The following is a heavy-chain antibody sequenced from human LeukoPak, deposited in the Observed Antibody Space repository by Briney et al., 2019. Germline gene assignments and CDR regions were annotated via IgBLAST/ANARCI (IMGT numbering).Heavy chain of an antibody. CDR1: GFTFSSYS. J-gene: IGHJ3*02. Sequence: GGSLRLSCAASGFTFSSYSMNGGRQAPGKGLEWVSGVIPSGATTYYADSVKGRFTISRDNYKNTLYLLMNSLRAEDTAVYYCANDLRWGSFDIRGQGTLVTVSS. D-gene: IGHD1-26*01. CDR3: ANDLRWGSFDI. CDR2: VIPSGATT. V-gene: IGHV3-23*01.